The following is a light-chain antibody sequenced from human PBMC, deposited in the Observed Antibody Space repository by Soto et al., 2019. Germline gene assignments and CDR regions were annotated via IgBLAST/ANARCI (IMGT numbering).Light chain of an antibody. Sequence: EIVLTQSPATLSVSPGERATLSCWASETVATNLAWYQQKPGQAPRLLIYGASSRATGIPDRFSGSGSGTDFTLTISRLEPEDFAVYYCQQYGSSPQPFGQGSMVDVK. CDR1: ETVATN. CDR3: QQYGSSPQP. J-gene: IGKJ1*01. V-gene: IGKV3-20*01. CDR2: GAS.